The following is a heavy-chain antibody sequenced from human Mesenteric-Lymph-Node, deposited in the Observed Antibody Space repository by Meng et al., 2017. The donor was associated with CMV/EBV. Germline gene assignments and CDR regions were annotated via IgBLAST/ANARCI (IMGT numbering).Heavy chain of an antibody. V-gene: IGHV3-11*01. CDR3: AKDSSSDFWSGYFSFYHYGMDV. Sequence: LSLTCAASGFTFSDYYMSWIRQAPGRGLEWVSYISSSGSTIYSADSVKGRFTISRDIAKNSLYLQMNSLRAEDTALYYCAKDSSSDFWSGYFSFYHYGMDVWGQGTTVTVSS. J-gene: IGHJ6*02. D-gene: IGHD3-3*01. CDR1: GFTFSDYY. CDR2: ISSSGSTI.